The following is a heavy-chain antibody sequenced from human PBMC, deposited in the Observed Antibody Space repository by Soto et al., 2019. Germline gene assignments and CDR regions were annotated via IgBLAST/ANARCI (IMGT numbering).Heavy chain of an antibody. CDR1: GGSFSGYY. CDR2: INHSGST. CDR3: ARGHTDVYWQLVSLPYMDV. V-gene: IGHV4-34*01. D-gene: IGHD6-6*01. Sequence: SETLSLTCAVYGGSFSGYYWSWIRQPPGKGLEWIGEINHSGSTNYNPSLKSRVTISVDTSKNQFSLKLSSVTAADTAVYYCARGHTDVYWQLVSLPYMDVWGKGTTVTVSS. J-gene: IGHJ6*03.